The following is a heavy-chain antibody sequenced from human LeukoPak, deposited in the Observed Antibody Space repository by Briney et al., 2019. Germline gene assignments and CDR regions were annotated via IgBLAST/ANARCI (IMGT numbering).Heavy chain of an antibody. J-gene: IGHJ6*02. CDR3: ARFGDTGSGIGYYYGMDV. D-gene: IGHD3-10*01. CDR1: GYNFTSYW. V-gene: IGHV5-51*01. CDR2: IYPGDSDT. Sequence: GESLKISRKGSGYNFTSYWIGWVRPLPGKGLEWMGIIYPGDSDTRYSPSFQGQVTISADKSISTAYLQWSSLKASDTAMYYCARFGDTGSGIGYYYGMDVWGQGTTVTVSS.